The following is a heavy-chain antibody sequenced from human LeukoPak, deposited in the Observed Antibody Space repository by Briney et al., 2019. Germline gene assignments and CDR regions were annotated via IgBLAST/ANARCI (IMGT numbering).Heavy chain of an antibody. J-gene: IGHJ2*01. CDR3: ARVVVVTSTHWYFDL. CDR1: GYIFPNYW. CDR2: IHPGDSDT. V-gene: IGHV5-51*01. Sequence: NHGESLKISCEASGYIFPNYWIGWVRQVPGKGLDWMGLIHPGDSDTRYSPSFQGQVTISVDKSITTAYLQWSGLQASDTAIYFCARVVVVTSTHWYFDLWGRGSLVTVFS. D-gene: IGHD2-21*02.